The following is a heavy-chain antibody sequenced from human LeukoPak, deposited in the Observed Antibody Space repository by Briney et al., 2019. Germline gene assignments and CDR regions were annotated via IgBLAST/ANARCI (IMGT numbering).Heavy chain of an antibody. J-gene: IGHJ4*02. D-gene: IGHD4-17*01. Sequence: PGRSLMLFCSASGFTFDDYAMHWVRRAPGKGLVWVSGISWNSVSIGYADSVKGRFTISRDNAKNSLYLQMNSLRAEDTALYYCAKDIGYGDYYFDYWGQGTLVTVSS. V-gene: IGHV3-9*01. CDR1: GFTFDDYA. CDR2: ISWNSVSI. CDR3: AKDIGYGDYYFDY.